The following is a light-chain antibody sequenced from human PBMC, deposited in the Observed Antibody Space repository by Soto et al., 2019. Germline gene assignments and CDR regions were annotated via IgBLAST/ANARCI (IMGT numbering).Light chain of an antibody. CDR3: CSFADRYSYV. Sequence: QSALTQPRSVSGSPGQSVTISCTRTGSDVGGFDSVSWYQQYPGKAPKLMIYDVTKRPSGVPDRFSGSKSDNTASLTISGLQAEDEADYYCCSFADRYSYVFGAETKLTVL. J-gene: IGLJ1*01. CDR1: GSDVGGFDS. CDR2: DVT. V-gene: IGLV2-11*01.